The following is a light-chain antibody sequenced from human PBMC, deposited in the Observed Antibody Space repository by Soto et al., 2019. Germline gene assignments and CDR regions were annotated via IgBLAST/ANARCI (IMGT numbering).Light chain of an antibody. J-gene: IGKJ1*01. CDR3: QQYHNWPPA. V-gene: IGKV3-15*01. CDR1: QSVSTN. Sequence: EIVMTQSPATLSVSPGERATLSCRASQSVSTNLAWHQQKPGQAPRLLIYSASTRATGTPARVSGSRSGTEFTLTISSLQSEDFAVYYCQQYHNWPPAFGQGTQVEIK. CDR2: SAS.